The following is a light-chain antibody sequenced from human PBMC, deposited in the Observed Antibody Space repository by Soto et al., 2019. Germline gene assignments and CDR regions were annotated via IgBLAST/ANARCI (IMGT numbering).Light chain of an antibody. J-gene: IGLJ1*01. CDR3: SSYTSSSTLLYV. V-gene: IGLV2-14*01. CDR2: EVS. CDR1: SSDVGGYNY. Sequence: QSALTQPASVSGSPGQSITISCTGTSSDVGGYNYVSWYQQHPGKAPKLMIYEVSNRPSGVSNRFSGSKSGNTASLTISGLQAEDEADCSSYTSSSTLLYVFGTGAKLTVL.